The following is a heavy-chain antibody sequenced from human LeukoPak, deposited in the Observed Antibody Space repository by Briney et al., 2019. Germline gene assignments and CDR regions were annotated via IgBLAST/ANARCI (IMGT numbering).Heavy chain of an antibody. J-gene: IGHJ4*02. CDR2: VYFDDST. CDR1: GFTVGDNC. D-gene: IGHD6-13*01. Sequence: PGGSLRLSCAASGFTVGDNCMSWVRQAPGKGLEWVSLVYFDDSTFYPDSVEGRFTISRDNSKNTLYLQINNLRAEDTAVYYCARVAAAGTEYFDFWGQGTLVTVSS. V-gene: IGHV3-53*01. CDR3: ARVAAAGTEYFDF.